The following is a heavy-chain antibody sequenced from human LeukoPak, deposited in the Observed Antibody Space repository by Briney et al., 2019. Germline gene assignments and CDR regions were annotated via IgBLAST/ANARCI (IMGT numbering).Heavy chain of an antibody. CDR3: ARAGSGSGWYFDY. Sequence: GASVKVSCQASVYNFTSVVINWVRQAPGQGLEWMGWISPYNGDTRYVQKLQGRVTMTTDTSTSTAYMELRSLRFDDTAVYYCARAGSGSGWYFDYWGQGTLVTVSS. J-gene: IGHJ4*02. CDR1: VYNFTSVV. V-gene: IGHV1-18*01. D-gene: IGHD6-19*01. CDR2: ISPYNGDT.